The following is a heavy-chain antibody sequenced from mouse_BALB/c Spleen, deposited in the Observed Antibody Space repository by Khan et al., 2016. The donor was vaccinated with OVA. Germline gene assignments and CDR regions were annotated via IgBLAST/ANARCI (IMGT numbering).Heavy chain of an antibody. Sequence: QVQLKESGPGLVQPSQSLSITCTVSGFSLTYYGVHWVRQSPGKGLEWLGVIWRGGSTDYNAAFIYRLNISKDNSKSQAYFKMNMLQVNDTAIYYWARNYDYDEGLAYWGQGTLVTVSA. CDR2: IWRGGST. J-gene: IGHJ3*01. CDR1: GFSLTYYG. CDR3: ARNYDYDEGLAY. V-gene: IGHV2-2*02. D-gene: IGHD2-4*01.